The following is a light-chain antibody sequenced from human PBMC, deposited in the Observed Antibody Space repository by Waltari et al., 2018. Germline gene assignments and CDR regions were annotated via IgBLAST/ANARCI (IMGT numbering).Light chain of an antibody. V-gene: IGLV2-8*01. CDR2: EGK. J-gene: IGLJ2*01. CDR3: SSYAGSNNLV. Sequence: QSALTQPPSASGSPGQSVTISCTGTSSDIGGYNYVSWYQQHPGKAPKLMTSEGKRRPSGVPDRFSGSKSCNTASLTVSGLQSEDEADYYCSSYAGSNNLVFGGGTKLTVL. CDR1: SSDIGGYNY.